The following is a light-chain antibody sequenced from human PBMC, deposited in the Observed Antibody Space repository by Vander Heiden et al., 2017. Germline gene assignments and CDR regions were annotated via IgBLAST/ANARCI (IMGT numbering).Light chain of an antibody. J-gene: IGLJ2*01. CDR2: DVS. V-gene: IGLV2-14*01. CDR3: SSYTGSSTLVV. CDR1: SSDVGGYNY. Sequence: QSALTQPASVSGSPGQSFPISCTGTSSDVGGYNYVSWYQQHPGKAPKLMIYDVSNRPSGVSNRFSGSKSGNTASLTISGLQAEDEADYYCSSYTGSSTLVVFGGGTKLTVL.